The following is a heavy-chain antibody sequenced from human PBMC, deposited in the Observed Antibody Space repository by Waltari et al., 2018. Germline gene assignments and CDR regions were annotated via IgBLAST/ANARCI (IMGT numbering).Heavy chain of an antibody. Sequence: QVQLVQSGAEVKKPGASVKVSCKASGYTFTSYAMHWVRQAPGQRLEWMGWINAGNGNTKYSQKFQGRVTITRDTSASTAYMELSSLRSEDTAVYYCARDVTKLRLSDYYYYGMDVWGQGTTVTVSS. CDR1: GYTFTSYA. CDR3: ARDVTKLRLSDYYYYGMDV. CDR2: INAGNGNT. D-gene: IGHD5-12*01. V-gene: IGHV1-3*01. J-gene: IGHJ6*02.